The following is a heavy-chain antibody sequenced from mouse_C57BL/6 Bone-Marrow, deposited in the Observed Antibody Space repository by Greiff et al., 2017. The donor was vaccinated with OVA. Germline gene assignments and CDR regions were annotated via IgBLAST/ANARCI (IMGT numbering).Heavy chain of an antibody. CDR2: IYPGSGST. CDR3: ARWGLIYYYGSSYVDY. CDR1: GYTFTSYW. D-gene: IGHD1-1*01. J-gene: IGHJ2*01. Sequence: QVQLQQPGAELVKPGASVKMSCKASGYTFTSYWITWVKQRPGQGLEWIGDIYPGSGSTNYNEKFKSKATLTVDTSSSTAYMQLSSLTSEDSAVYYGARWGLIYYYGSSYVDYWGQGTTLTVSS. V-gene: IGHV1-55*01.